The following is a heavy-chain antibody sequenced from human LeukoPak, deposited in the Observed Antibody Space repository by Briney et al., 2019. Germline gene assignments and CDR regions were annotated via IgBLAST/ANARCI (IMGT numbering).Heavy chain of an antibody. D-gene: IGHD3-10*01. Sequence: GGSLRLSCAASGFTFSSYGMSWVRQAPGKGLEWVSAISGSGGSTYYADSVKGRFTISRDNSKNTLYLQMNSLRAEDTAVYYCAKDPVLLWFGELDVWGQGTLVTVSS. CDR1: GFTFSSYG. V-gene: IGHV3-23*01. J-gene: IGHJ4*02. CDR3: AKDPVLLWFGELDV. CDR2: ISGSGGST.